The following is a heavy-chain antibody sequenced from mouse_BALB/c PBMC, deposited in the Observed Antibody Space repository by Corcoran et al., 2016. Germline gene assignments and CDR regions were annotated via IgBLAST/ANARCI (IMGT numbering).Heavy chain of an antibody. V-gene: IGHV1-26*01. J-gene: IGHJ1*01. CDR2: INPYTGAP. D-gene: IGHD2-4*01. CDR1: GYSFTGYY. Sequence: EVQLQQSGPELVKPGASVKIYCKASGYSFTGYYMHGVKQSHVKSLEWIGRINPYTGAPSYNQKCTGKASLTVDKSSSSADMELHSLTAEDSAVYYCARDYDYWYGDVWGAGTTVTVSS. CDR3: ARDYDYWYGDV.